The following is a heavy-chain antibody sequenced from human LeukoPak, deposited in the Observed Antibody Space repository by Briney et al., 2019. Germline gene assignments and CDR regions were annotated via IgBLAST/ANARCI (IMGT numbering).Heavy chain of an antibody. Sequence: SETLSLTCAVFGESFSGYYWGWIRQPPGKGLEWIGEINHSGSTNYNPSLKSRVTISVDTSKNQFSLKLSSVTAADTAVYYCARPGGYSYGYGWFDPWGQGTLVTVSS. D-gene: IGHD5-18*01. J-gene: IGHJ5*02. CDR3: ARPGGYSYGYGWFDP. V-gene: IGHV4-34*01. CDR1: GESFSGYY. CDR2: INHSGST.